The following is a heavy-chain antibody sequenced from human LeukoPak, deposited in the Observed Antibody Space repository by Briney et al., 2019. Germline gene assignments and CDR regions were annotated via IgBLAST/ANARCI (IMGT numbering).Heavy chain of an antibody. J-gene: IGHJ2*01. D-gene: IGHD4-11*01. V-gene: IGHV4-59*01. CDR2: IYYSGST. CDR3: ARVPPYSNCGWYFDL. Sequence: SETLSLTCTVSGGSISSYYWSWIRQPPGKGLEWIGYIYYSGSTNYNPSLKSRVTISVDTSKNQFSLKLSSVTAADTAVYYCARVPPYSNCGWYFDLWGRGTLVTVSS. CDR1: GGSISSYY.